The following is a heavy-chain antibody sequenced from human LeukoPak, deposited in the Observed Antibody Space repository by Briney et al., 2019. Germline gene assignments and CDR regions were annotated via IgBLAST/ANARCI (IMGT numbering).Heavy chain of an antibody. CDR2: MNPNSGNT. Sequence: ASVKVSCKASGYTSTSYDINWVRQATGQGLEWMGWMNPNSGNTGYAQKFQGRVTMTRNTSISTAYMELSSLRSEDTAVYYCARGTYYYDSSGYYHDAFDIWGQGTMVTVSS. V-gene: IGHV1-8*01. CDR3: ARGTYYYDSSGYYHDAFDI. CDR1: GYTSTSYD. D-gene: IGHD3-22*01. J-gene: IGHJ3*02.